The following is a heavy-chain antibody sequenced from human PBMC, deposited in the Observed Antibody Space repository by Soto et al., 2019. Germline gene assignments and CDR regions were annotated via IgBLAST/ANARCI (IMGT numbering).Heavy chain of an antibody. Sequence: GGSLRLSCTASGFDFSKFAMGWVRQAPGKGLKWVSGISASGGGPKYADSVKGRFTISRENSINTLFLHMNSLRVEDTAVYYCAKDFRAGTIIVHDSWGQGTLVTVSS. CDR2: ISASGGGP. D-gene: IGHD1-7*01. CDR1: GFDFSKFA. J-gene: IGHJ5*01. CDR3: AKDFRAGTIIVHDS. V-gene: IGHV3-23*01.